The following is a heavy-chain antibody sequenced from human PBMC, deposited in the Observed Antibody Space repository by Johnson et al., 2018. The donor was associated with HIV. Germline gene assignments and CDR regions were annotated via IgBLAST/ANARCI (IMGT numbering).Heavy chain of an antibody. CDR1: GFTFSYYG. Sequence: QVQLVESGGGVVQPGRSLRLSCVASGFTFSYYGMHWVRQAPGKGLEWVAVIWYDGSNKYSADSVRGRFTISRDNSKNTLYLQMNSLRTADTAVYYCARLTGQQLVPRGGAFDIWGQGTMVTVSS. CDR2: IWYDGSNK. V-gene: IGHV3-33*01. D-gene: IGHD6-13*01. CDR3: ARLTGQQLVPRGGAFDI. J-gene: IGHJ3*02.